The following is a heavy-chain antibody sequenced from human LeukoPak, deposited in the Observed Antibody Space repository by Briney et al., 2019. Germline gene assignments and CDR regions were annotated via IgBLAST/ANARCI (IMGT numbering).Heavy chain of an antibody. J-gene: IGHJ6*03. CDR1: GYTFTSYG. V-gene: IGHV1-18*01. Sequence: ASVKASCKASGYTFTSYGISWVRQAPGQGLEWMGWISAYNGNTNYAQKLQGRVTMTTDTSTSTAYMELRSLRSDDTAVYYCARDYDILTGADYYYYYMDVWGKGTTVTVSS. CDR2: ISAYNGNT. CDR3: ARDYDILTGADYYYYYMDV. D-gene: IGHD3-9*01.